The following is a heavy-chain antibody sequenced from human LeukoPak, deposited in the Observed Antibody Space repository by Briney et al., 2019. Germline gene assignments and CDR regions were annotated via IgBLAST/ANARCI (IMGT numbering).Heavy chain of an antibody. CDR2: VYPGDSDT. CDR1: GYSFASYW. CDR3: ARHRNGWSIYC. J-gene: IGHJ4*02. V-gene: IGHV5-51*01. Sequence: GESLKISCKASGYSFASYWIAWGRQMPGKGLEWMGIVYPGDSDTKYSPSFQGQITVSVDTSINTAYVQWSSLKASDTAVYYCARHRNGWSIYCWGEGTLVTVSS. D-gene: IGHD2-15*01.